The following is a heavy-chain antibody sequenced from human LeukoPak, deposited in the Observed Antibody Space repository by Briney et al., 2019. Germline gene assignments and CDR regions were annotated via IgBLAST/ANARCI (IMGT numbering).Heavy chain of an antibody. Sequence: PSETLSLTCTVSGGSINSYYWSWIRQPPGKGLEWIGYIYNSGSTNYNPSLKGRVTISVDTSKNQFSLKLSSVTAADTAVYYCARGAPYYYDSSGYLFDYWGQGTLVTVSS. J-gene: IGHJ4*02. CDR2: IYNSGST. CDR3: ARGAPYYYDSSGYLFDY. V-gene: IGHV4-59*01. CDR1: GGSINSYY. D-gene: IGHD3-22*01.